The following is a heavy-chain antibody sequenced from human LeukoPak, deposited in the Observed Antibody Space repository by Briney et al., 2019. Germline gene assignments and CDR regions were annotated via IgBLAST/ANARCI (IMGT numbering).Heavy chain of an antibody. CDR1: GYTFTSYY. CDR2: INPSGGST. D-gene: IGHD2-21*02. Sequence: GASVKVSCKASGYTFTSYYIHWVRQAPGQGLEWMGIINPSGGSTSYAQKFQGRVTMTRDMSTSTVYMELSSLRSEDTAVYYCARVGTAYYYMDVWGKGTTVTVSS. CDR3: ARVGTAYYYMDV. J-gene: IGHJ6*03. V-gene: IGHV1-46*01.